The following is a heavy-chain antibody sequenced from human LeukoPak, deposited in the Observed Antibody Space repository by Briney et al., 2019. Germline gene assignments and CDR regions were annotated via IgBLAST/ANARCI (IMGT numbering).Heavy chain of an antibody. Sequence: APVKVSCKASGGTFSSYAISWVRQAPGQGLEWMGGIIPIFGTANYAQKFQRRVTITADESTSTAYMELSSLRSEDTAVYYCARGYSSSWARLYYFVYWGQGTLVTVSS. V-gene: IGHV1-69*13. CDR1: GGTFSSYA. CDR2: IIPIFGTA. J-gene: IGHJ4*02. D-gene: IGHD6-13*01. CDR3: ARGYSSSWARLYYFVY.